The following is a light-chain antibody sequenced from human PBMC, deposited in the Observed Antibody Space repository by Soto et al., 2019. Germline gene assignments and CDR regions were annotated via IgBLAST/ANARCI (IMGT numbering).Light chain of an antibody. V-gene: IGLV1-40*01. CDR2: GNI. J-gene: IGLJ1*01. Sequence: QSVLTQPPSVSGGPGQRVTISCTGGSSNIGAGYDVHWYQQLPGTAPKLLIYGNINRPSGVPDLFSGSKSGTSASLAIAGLXAEDEADYYCQSYDNSLSGYVFGTGTKVTVL. CDR3: QSYDNSLSGYV. CDR1: SSNIGAGYD.